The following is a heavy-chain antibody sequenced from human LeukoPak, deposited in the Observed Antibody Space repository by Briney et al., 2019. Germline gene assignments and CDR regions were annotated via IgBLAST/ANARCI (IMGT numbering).Heavy chain of an antibody. CDR2: ININTGNP. CDR1: GYTFTSYA. J-gene: IGHJ6*02. D-gene: IGHD3-3*01. Sequence: ASVKVSCKASGYTFTSYAMNWVRQAPGQGLEWMGWININTGNPTYAQGFTGRFVFSLDTSVSTAYLQIRSLKAEDTAVYYCASTIDFFAYGMDVWGQGTTVTVSS. V-gene: IGHV7-4-1*01. CDR3: ASTIDFFAYGMDV.